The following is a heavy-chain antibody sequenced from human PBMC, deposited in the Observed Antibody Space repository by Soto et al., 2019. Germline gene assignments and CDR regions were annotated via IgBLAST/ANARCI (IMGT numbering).Heavy chain of an antibody. CDR2: IYSGGST. CDR3: ARQSSWYRPHAFDI. D-gene: IGHD6-13*01. J-gene: IGHJ3*02. Sequence: GGSLRLSCAASGFTVSSNYMSWVRQAPGKGLEWVSVIYSGGSTYYADSVKGRFTISRDNSKNTLYLQMNSLRAEDTAVYYCARQSSWYRPHAFDIWGQGTMVTVSS. CDR1: GFTVSSNY. V-gene: IGHV3-66*04.